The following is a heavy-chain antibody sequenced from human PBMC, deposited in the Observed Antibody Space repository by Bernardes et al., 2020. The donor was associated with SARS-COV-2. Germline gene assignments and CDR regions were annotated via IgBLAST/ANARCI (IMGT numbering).Heavy chain of an antibody. CDR1: AFTFSSYS. D-gene: IGHD3-10*01. V-gene: IGHV3-21*01. Sequence: RRSLRLSCAASAFTFSSYSLNWVRHAPGKGLEWVSSISSSSSYIYYAASVKGRFTISRDNAKNSLYLQMNSLRAEDTAVYYCARDRFGEGWFDPWGQGTLVTVSS. CDR2: ISSSSSYI. CDR3: ARDRFGEGWFDP. J-gene: IGHJ5*02.